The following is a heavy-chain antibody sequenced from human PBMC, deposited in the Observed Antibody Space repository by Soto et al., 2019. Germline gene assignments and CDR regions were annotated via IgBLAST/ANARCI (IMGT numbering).Heavy chain of an antibody. CDR1: GIPVSSNY. D-gene: IGHD3-10*01. J-gene: IGHJ6*02. V-gene: IGHV3-53*04. CDR3: ARDGPYYYASRMDV. Sequence: EVQLVESGGGLVQPGGSLRLSCVASGIPVSSNYMTWVRQAPGKGLEWVSVLHSGGDTYYANSVKGRFTISRHDSTNTVFLQMNSLTAEDTAVYYCARDGPYYYASRMDVWGQWTTVTVSS. CDR2: LHSGGDT.